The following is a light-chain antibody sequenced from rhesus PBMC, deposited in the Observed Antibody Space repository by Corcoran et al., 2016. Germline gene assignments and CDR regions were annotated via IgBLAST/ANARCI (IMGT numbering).Light chain of an antibody. CDR1: QGISSD. CDR3: QQRNSYP. V-gene: IGKV1-38*01. J-gene: IGKJ4*01. CDR2: DAS. Sequence: DIQLTQSPSSLSASVGDRVTITCRASQGISSDSAWYQQKSGKAPKLLIYDASKLQSGVPSRFSGSGSVTEFPLTLNRLQPEDFAAYYCQQRNSYPFGGGTKVEIK.